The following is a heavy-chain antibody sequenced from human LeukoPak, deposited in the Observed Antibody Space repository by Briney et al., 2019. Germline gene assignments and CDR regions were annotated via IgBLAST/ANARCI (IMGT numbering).Heavy chain of an antibody. D-gene: IGHD3-16*01. CDR3: AKEASPGSDFAYTPIEKPNYFDY. V-gene: IGHV3-23*01. Sequence: GGTLRLSCAASGFTFSSYGMSWVRQAPGRRLKWVSDISASGGSTYYADSVKGRFTISRDNSKNTLSLQMNTLKAGDTTIYYCAKEASPGSDFAYTPIEKPNYFDYWGQGTLVTVSS. CDR2: ISASGGST. CDR1: GFTFSSYG. J-gene: IGHJ4*02.